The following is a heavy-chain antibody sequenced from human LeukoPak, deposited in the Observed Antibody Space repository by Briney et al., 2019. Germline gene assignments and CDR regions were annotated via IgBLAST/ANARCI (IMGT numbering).Heavy chain of an antibody. CDR1: GYSFTSYW. CDR3: ARLVPLSTAYYYYYGMDV. CDR2: IYPGDSHT. D-gene: IGHD4-17*01. V-gene: IGHV5-51*01. Sequence: GESLKISCKGSGYSFTSYWIGWVRQMPGKGLEWMGIIYPGDSHTRYSPSFQGQVTISADKSISTAYLQWSSLKASDTAMYYCARLVPLSTAYYYYYGMDVWGQGTTVTVSS. J-gene: IGHJ6*02.